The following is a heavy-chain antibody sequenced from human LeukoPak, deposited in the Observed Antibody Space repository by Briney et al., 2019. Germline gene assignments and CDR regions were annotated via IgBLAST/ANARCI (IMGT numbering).Heavy chain of an antibody. D-gene: IGHD1-1*01. Sequence: PSETLSLTCAVSDYSISTGYYWGWVRQPPGKGLEWIGSIHHSGSTYYNPSLKSRVTISVDTSKNQFSLKLSFVTAADTAVYYCARCELGNEFDYWGQGALVTVSS. J-gene: IGHJ4*02. V-gene: IGHV4-38-2*01. CDR3: ARCELGNEFDY. CDR2: IHHSGST. CDR1: DYSISTGYY.